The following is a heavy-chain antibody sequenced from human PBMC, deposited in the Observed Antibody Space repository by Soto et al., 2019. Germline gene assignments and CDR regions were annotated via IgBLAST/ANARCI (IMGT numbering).Heavy chain of an antibody. V-gene: IGHV3-23*01. Sequence: VQLLESGGGLVQPGGSLRLSFAASGFTFSSYAMSWVRQAPGKGLEWVSAISGSGGSTYYADSVKGRLTISRDNSKNTLYLQMNSLRAEDTAVYYCAKASGWFGEFDYWGQGTLVTVSS. CDR2: ISGSGGST. CDR1: GFTFSSYA. J-gene: IGHJ4*02. CDR3: AKASGWFGEFDY. D-gene: IGHD3-10*01.